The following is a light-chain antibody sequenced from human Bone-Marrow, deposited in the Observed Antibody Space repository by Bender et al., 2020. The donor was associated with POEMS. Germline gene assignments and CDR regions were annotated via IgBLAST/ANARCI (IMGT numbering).Light chain of an antibody. J-gene: IGLJ3*02. CDR1: NSDIGDYNF. CDR2: DVN. V-gene: IGLV2-14*03. Sequence: QSALTQPTSVSGSPGQSITMSCTGTNSDIGDYNFVSWYQQHPGKAPKLMIYDVNNRPSGVSNRFSGSKSGNTASLTISGLQAEDEADYYCSSYSSVTTAVFGGGTKVTVL. CDR3: SSYSSVTTAV.